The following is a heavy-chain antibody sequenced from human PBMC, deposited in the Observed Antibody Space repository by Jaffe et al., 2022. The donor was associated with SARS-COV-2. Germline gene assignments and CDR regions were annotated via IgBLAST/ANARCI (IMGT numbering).Heavy chain of an antibody. J-gene: IGHJ4*02. Sequence: QVQLVESGGGVVQPGRSLTLSCAASGFTFSSYGMHWVRQAPGKGLEWVAVVSYDGNYKYYADSVKGRFIMSRDNSQSTLYLRMNSLRTEDTAVYYCAKVNCGGDCYSRPDYDYWGQGTLVTVSS. CDR1: GFTFSSYG. CDR3: AKVNCGGDCYSRPDYDY. V-gene: IGHV3-30*18. D-gene: IGHD2-21*02. CDR2: VSYDGNYK.